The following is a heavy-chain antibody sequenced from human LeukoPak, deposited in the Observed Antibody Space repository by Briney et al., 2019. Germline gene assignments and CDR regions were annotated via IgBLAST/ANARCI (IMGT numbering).Heavy chain of an antibody. CDR3: TRDSTGGDYYFDY. J-gene: IGHJ4*02. Sequence: GGSLRLSCTASGFTFGDYAMSWVRQAPGKGPEWVGFIRSKLYGGTTEYAASVKGRFTISREDSKSIAYLQMNSLKTEDTAVYYCTRDSTGGDYYFDYWGQGTLVTVSS. V-gene: IGHV3-49*04. CDR2: IRSKLYGGTT. D-gene: IGHD2-21*02. CDR1: GFTFGDYA.